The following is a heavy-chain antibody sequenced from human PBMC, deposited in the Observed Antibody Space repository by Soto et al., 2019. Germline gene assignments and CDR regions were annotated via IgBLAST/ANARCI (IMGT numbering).Heavy chain of an antibody. CDR1: GYSFTNYG. J-gene: IGHJ6*03. Sequence: QDQLVQSGAEVKKPGASVTVSCKASGYSFTNYGVTWVRQAPGQGLEWMGWISAFNGNTHYAQNLQGRVTMTTDASTSTAYMELRGLGSDDTAGYYCARDRGVAPPVAGNTHYYYYMDVWGKGTTVTVSS. V-gene: IGHV1-18*01. D-gene: IGHD6-19*01. CDR3: ARDRGVAPPVAGNTHYYYYMDV. CDR2: ISAFNGNT.